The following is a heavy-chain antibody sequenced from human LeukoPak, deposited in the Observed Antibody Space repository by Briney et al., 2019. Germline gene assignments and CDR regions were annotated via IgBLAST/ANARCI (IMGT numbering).Heavy chain of an antibody. CDR1: GYTFTGYY. J-gene: IGHJ3*02. CDR2: INPYSGGT. V-gene: IGHV1-2*02. Sequence: ASVKVSCKASGYTFTGYYIYWVRQAPGQGLEWMGWINPYSGGTNYAQKFQGRVTMTRDTSISTAYMELSRLRSDDTAVYYCARWGIGDLRNTFDIWGHGTMVTVSS. CDR3: ARWGIGDLRNTFDI. D-gene: IGHD3-10*01.